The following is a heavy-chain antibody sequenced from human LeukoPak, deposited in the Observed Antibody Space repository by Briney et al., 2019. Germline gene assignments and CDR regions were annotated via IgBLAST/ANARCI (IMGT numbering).Heavy chain of an antibody. CDR3: ARERGHHFEY. V-gene: IGHV3-11*04. Sequence: PGGSLRLSCAASGFTFSNYYMSWIRQAPGKGLEWVSYISPSGNSIYYADSVKGRFTISRDNAKNSLYLQMNSLRDEDTAVYYCARERGHHFEYWGQGTLVTVSS. CDR1: GFTFSNYY. J-gene: IGHJ4*02. CDR2: ISPSGNSI. D-gene: IGHD6-25*01.